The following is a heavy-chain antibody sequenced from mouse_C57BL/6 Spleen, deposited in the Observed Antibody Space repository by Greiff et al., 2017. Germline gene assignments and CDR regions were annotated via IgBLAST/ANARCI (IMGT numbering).Heavy chain of an antibody. CDR1: GYTFTDYN. CDR2: INPNNGGT. J-gene: IGHJ4*01. D-gene: IGHD2-4*01. Sequence: DVQLQESGPELVKPGASVKIPCKASGYTFTDYNMDWVKQSHGKSLEWIGDINPNNGGTIYNQKFKGKATLTVDKSSSTAYMELRSLTSEDTAVYYCARGYYDYDYYAMDYWGQGTSVTVSS. V-gene: IGHV1-18*01. CDR3: ARGYYDYDYYAMDY.